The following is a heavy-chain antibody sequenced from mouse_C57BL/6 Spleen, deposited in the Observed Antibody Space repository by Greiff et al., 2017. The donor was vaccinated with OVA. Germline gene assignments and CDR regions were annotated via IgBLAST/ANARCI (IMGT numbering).Heavy chain of an antibody. D-gene: IGHD1-1*01. V-gene: IGHV5-17*01. CDR1: GFTFSDYG. J-gene: IGHJ4*01. CDR2: ISSGSSTI. Sequence: EVQRVESGGGLVKPGGSLKLSCAASGFTFSDYGMHWVRQAPEKGLEWVAYISSGSSTIYYADTVKGRFTISRDNAKNTLFLQMTSLRSEGTAMYYCARGDLDYCGGSHYYAMDYWGQGTSVTVSS. CDR3: ARGDLDYCGGSHYYAMDY.